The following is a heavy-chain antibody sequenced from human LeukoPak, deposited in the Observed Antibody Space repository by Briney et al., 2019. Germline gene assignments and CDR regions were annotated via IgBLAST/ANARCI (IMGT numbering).Heavy chain of an antibody. D-gene: IGHD3-22*01. J-gene: IGHJ5*02. CDR2: ISASGGST. Sequence: GGSLRLSCVASGFTFSSYAMSWVRQAPGKGLDWFSAISASGGSTFYAGSVKGRFTISRDNSKTILYLQMNSLGAEDTAVYFCAKDRHDSSRLPFDPWGQGTLVTVSS. V-gene: IGHV3-23*01. CDR3: AKDRHDSSRLPFDP. CDR1: GFTFSSYA.